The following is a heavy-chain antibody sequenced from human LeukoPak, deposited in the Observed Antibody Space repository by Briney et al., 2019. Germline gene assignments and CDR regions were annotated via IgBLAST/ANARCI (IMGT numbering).Heavy chain of an antibody. V-gene: IGHV1-69*05. CDR2: IIPILRSP. J-gene: IGHJ6*03. CDR1: GYAFTRYG. Sequence: GASVKVSCKASGYAFTRYGISWVRQAPGQGLEWMGGIIPILRSPNYAPKFQDRVTITTDESTSTVYMRLSSLRSDDTAVYYCARGPRYSSASITGYYYMDVWGIGTTVIVSS. CDR3: ARGPRYSSASITGYYYMDV. D-gene: IGHD6-6*01.